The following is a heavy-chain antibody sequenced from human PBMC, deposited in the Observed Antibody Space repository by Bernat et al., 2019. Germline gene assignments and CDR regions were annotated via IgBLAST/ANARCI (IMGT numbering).Heavy chain of an antibody. CDR3: ARDSQVPSVRYYFDY. CDR2: IWYDGSNT. D-gene: IGHD3-10*01. J-gene: IGHJ4*02. Sequence: QVQLVESGGGVVQPGRSLRLSCAASGFTFSTYGMHWVRQAPGKGLEWVAIIWYDGSNTYYADSVKGRFTISRDNSKNTLYLQMNSLRVEDTAVYYCARDSQVPSVRYYFDYWGQGTLVTVSS. V-gene: IGHV3-33*08. CDR1: GFTFSTYG.